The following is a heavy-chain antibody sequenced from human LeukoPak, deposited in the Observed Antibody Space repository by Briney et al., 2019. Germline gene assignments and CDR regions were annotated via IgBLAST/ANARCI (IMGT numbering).Heavy chain of an antibody. V-gene: IGHV1-18*01. CDR3: ARRFNYYDSSGYYEGFYFDY. CDR2: ISAY. Sequence: ASVKVSCKASGGTFSNYAINWVRQAPGQGLEWMGWISAYAQKFQGRVTMTTDTSTSTAYMELRSLRSDDTAVYYCARRFNYYDSSGYYEGFYFDYWGQGTLVTVSS. J-gene: IGHJ4*02. CDR1: GGTFSNYA. D-gene: IGHD3-22*01.